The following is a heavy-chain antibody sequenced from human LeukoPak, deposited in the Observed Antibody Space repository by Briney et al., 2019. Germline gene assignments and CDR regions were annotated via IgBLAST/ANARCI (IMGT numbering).Heavy chain of an antibody. CDR3: GRDRFPYCGGNCLMDY. CDR2: VNPNCGST. J-gene: IGHJ4*02. Sequence: SVKVSCKRSGYTFSSYYMHWVRQAPGQGLDWMGIVNPNCGSTTYAQKFQDRVTMTRNTSTNTFYIELRSLRSEDTAFNYCGRDRFPYCGGNCLMDYWGQGTLVTVSS. CDR1: GYTFSSYY. D-gene: IGHD2-21*02. V-gene: IGHV1-46*01.